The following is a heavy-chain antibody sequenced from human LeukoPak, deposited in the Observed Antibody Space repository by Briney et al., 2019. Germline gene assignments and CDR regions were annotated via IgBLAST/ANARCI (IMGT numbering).Heavy chain of an antibody. CDR1: GGSISSGGYY. V-gene: IGHV4-30-2*01. J-gene: IGHJ3*02. D-gene: IGHD3-22*01. CDR2: IYHSGST. Sequence: SETLSLTCTVSGGSISSGGYYWSWIRQPPGKGLEWIGYIYHSGSTYYNPSLKSRVTISVDRSKNQFSLKLSSVTAADTAVYYCARASLGRYYYDSSGPPSIWGQGTMVTVSS. CDR3: ARASLGRYYYDSSGPPSI.